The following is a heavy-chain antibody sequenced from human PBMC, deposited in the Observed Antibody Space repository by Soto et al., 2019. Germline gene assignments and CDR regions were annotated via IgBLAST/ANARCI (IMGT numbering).Heavy chain of an antibody. CDR1: GFPFSSYA. CDR3: AKLTSDSYGRNYGMDV. CDR2: LSDSGVSP. D-gene: IGHD5-18*01. J-gene: IGHJ6*02. Sequence: GGSLRLSCAGSGFPFSSYAMSWVRQAPEKGLEWVSALSDSGVSPYYAYPVKGRFTISRANSKNTSYLQMDSLRVEDTALYYGAKLTSDSYGRNYGMDVWGQGTTVTVSS. V-gene: IGHV3-23*01.